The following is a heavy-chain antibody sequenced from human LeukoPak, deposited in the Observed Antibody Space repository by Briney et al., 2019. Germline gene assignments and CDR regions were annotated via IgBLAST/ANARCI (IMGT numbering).Heavy chain of an antibody. Sequence: GGSLRLSCAASGFTFSSYSMNWVRQAPGKGLEWVSSISSSSSYIYYADSVKGRFTISRDNAKNSLYLQMNSLRAEDTAVYYCAKDPYRVVVATGNYLDPWGQGTLVTVSA. J-gene: IGHJ5*02. CDR3: AKDPYRVVVATGNYLDP. D-gene: IGHD2-21*01. CDR1: GFTFSSYS. V-gene: IGHV3-21*01. CDR2: ISSSSSYI.